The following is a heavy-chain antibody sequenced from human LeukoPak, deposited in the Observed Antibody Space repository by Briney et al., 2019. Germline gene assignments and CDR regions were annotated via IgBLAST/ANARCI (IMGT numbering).Heavy chain of an antibody. D-gene: IGHD1-14*01. CDR3: ARGIPNRYYYYYYGMDV. V-gene: IGHV4-30-2*01. J-gene: IGHJ6*02. Sequence: TSETLSLTCAVSGGSISSGGYSWSWIRQPPGKGLEWIGYIYHSGSTYCNPSLKSRVTISVDRSKNQFSLKLSSVTAADTAVYYCARGIPNRYYYYYYGMDVWGQGTTVTVSS. CDR2: IYHSGST. CDR1: GGSISSGGYS.